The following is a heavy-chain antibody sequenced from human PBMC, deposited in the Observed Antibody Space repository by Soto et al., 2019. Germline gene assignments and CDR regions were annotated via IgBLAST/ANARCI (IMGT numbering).Heavy chain of an antibody. CDR2: ISSSGSTI. J-gene: IGHJ6*02. Sequence: EVQLVESGGGLVQPGGSLRLSCAASGFTFSSYEMNWVRQAPGKGLEWVSCISSSGSTIYYADSVKGRFTISRDNAKNSLYLQMNSLRAEDTAVYYCARGAPPTAMVWGYYYYGMDVWGQGTTVTVSS. D-gene: IGHD5-18*01. CDR1: GFTFSSYE. V-gene: IGHV3-48*03. CDR3: ARGAPPTAMVWGYYYYGMDV.